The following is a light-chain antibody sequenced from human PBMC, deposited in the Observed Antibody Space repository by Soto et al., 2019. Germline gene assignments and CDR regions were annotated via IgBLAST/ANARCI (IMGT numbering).Light chain of an antibody. V-gene: IGKV3-15*01. Sequence: EIVMTQSPATLSVSPGERATLSCRASQSVSTNLAWYQQKPGQAPRLLIYGASTRATGIPARFSGSGSGTEFTLTISTLQSEYFAVYYCQQYNNWQETFGQGTKV. CDR3: QQYNNWQET. J-gene: IGKJ1*01. CDR2: GAS. CDR1: QSVSTN.